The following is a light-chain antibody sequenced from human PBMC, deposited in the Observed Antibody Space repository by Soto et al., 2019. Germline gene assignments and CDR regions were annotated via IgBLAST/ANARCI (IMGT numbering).Light chain of an antibody. CDR3: NSYTITTTLGI. CDR1: SSDVGGYKY. V-gene: IGLV2-14*01. J-gene: IGLJ2*01. Sequence: QSALTQPASVSGSPGQSITISCTGSSSDVGGYKYVSWFQQHPGKAPKLMIYDVSKRPSGVSNRFSGSKSGNTASLTISGLQAEDEADYYCNSYTITTTLGIFGGGTKVTVL. CDR2: DVS.